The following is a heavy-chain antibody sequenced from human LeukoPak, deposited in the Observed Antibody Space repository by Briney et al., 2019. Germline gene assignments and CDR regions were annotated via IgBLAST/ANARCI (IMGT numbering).Heavy chain of an antibody. CDR3: ARDVSSSWFFDY. CDR1: GYTFTSYY. V-gene: IGHV1-46*01. Sequence: ASVKVSCKVSGYTFTSYYMHWVRQAPGQGLEWMGIINPSGGSTSYAQKFQGRVTMTRDTSTSTVYMELSSLRSEDTAAYYCARDVSSSWFFDYWGQGTLVTVSS. CDR2: INPSGGST. D-gene: IGHD6-13*01. J-gene: IGHJ4*02.